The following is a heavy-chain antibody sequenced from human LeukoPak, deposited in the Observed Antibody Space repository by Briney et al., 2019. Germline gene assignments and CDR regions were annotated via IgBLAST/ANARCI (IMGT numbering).Heavy chain of an antibody. V-gene: IGHV4-30-4*01. CDR1: GGSISSGDYY. Sequence: SETLSLTCTVSGGSISSGDYYWNWIRQPPGKGLEWIGYIYYSGNTYYNPSLKSRVTISLDTSKNQFSLKLSFVTAADTAVYYCARSRWLQLNYWGQGTLVTVSS. D-gene: IGHD5-24*01. J-gene: IGHJ4*02. CDR3: ARSRWLQLNY. CDR2: IYYSGNT.